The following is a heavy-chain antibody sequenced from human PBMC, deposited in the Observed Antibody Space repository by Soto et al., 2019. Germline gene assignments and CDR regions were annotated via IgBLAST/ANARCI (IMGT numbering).Heavy chain of an antibody. Sequence: EVQLVESGGGLVQPGGSLRLSCAASGFTFSSYSMNWVRQAPGKGLEWVSYISSSSSTIYYADSVKGRFTISRDNAKNSXYLXXXSLXAEDTAVYYCXREMAALNYFDYWGQGTLVTVSS. J-gene: IGHJ4*02. CDR2: ISSSSSTI. CDR1: GFTFSSYS. D-gene: IGHD2-15*01. V-gene: IGHV3-48*01. CDR3: XREMAALNYFDY.